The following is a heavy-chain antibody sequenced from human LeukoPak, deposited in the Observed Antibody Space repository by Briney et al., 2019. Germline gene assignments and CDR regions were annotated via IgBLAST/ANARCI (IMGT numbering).Heavy chain of an antibody. D-gene: IGHD3-10*01. CDR2: INPNSGGT. Sequence: ASVKVSCKASGYTFTGYYMHWVRQAPGQGLEWMGWINPNSGGTNYAQKLQGRVTMTTDTSTSTAYMELRSLRSDDTAVYYCARDLSRYYYGSGGDYWGQGTLVTVSS. CDR1: GYTFTGYY. CDR3: ARDLSRYYYGSGGDY. J-gene: IGHJ4*02. V-gene: IGHV1-2*02.